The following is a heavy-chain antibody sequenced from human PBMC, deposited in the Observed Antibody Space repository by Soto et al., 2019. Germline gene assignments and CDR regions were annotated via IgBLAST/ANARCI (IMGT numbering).Heavy chain of an antibody. J-gene: IGHJ4*02. D-gene: IGHD3-16*02. CDR1: GFTFNGAW. Sequence: NPGGSLRLSCAGSGFTFNGAWMNWVRQAPGKGLEWVGRIKSESDGGTTAYAAPVKGRFTISRDDSKNTVYLQMNSLRTEDTALYYCMTDRQYRPAYWGQGT. CDR2: IKSESDGGTT. V-gene: IGHV3-15*07. CDR3: MTDRQYRPAY.